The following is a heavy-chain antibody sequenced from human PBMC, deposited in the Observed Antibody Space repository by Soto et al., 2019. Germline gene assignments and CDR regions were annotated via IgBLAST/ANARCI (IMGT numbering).Heavy chain of an antibody. CDR3: VRMGFSGGGYLSYYYYGMDI. V-gene: IGHV5-51*01. CDR1: GYSFTQHW. J-gene: IGHJ6*02. CDR2: IYPDESDT. D-gene: IGHD5-12*01. Sequence: GESLKISCKGSGYSSGYSFTQHWIGWVRQMPGKGLEWMGIIYPDESDTRYSPSFQGQVTISADKSISTAYLQWSSLKASDTAMYYCVRMGFSGGGYLSYYYYGMDIWGQGTTVTVSS.